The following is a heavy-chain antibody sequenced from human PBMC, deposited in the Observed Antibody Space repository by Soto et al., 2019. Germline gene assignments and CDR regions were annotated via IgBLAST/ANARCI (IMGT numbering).Heavy chain of an antibody. CDR3: ASGRTKNDY. CDR2: ISSSSSTI. V-gene: IGHV3-48*01. J-gene: IGHJ4*02. CDR1: GFTFSSYS. Sequence: GGSLRLSCVASGFTFSSYSMNWVRQAPGKGLEWVSYISSSSSTIYYADSVKGRFTISRDNAKNSLYLQMSSLRAEDTAVYYCASGRTKNDYWGLGTLVTVSS. D-gene: IGHD1-26*01.